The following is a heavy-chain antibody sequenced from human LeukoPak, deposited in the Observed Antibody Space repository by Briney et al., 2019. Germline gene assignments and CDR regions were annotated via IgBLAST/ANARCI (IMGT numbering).Heavy chain of an antibody. J-gene: IGHJ6*03. CDR1: GGSISSYY. V-gene: IGHV4-59*12. CDR2: IYYSGST. D-gene: IGHD4-11*01. CDR3: ARDKEDYSSNYYYYCMDV. Sequence: SETLSLTCTVSGGSISSYYWSWIRQPPGKGLEWIGYIYYSGSTNYNPSLKSRVTISVDTSKNQFSLKLSSVTAADTAVYYCARDKEDYSSNYYYYCMDVWGKGTTVTVSS.